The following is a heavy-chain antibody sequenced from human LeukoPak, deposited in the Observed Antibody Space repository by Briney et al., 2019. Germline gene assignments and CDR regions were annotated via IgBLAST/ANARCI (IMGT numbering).Heavy chain of an antibody. V-gene: IGHV7-4-1*02. CDR3: ARARGVLRYFDWLLESSWFDP. J-gene: IGHJ5*02. D-gene: IGHD3-9*01. CDR2: INTNTGNP. CDR1: GYTFTSYA. Sequence: ASVKVSCKASGYTFTSYAMNWVRQAPGQGLEWMGWINTNTGNPTYAQGFTGRFVFSLDTSVSTAYLQISSLKAEDTAVYYCARARGVLRYFDWLLESSWFDPWGQGTLATVSS.